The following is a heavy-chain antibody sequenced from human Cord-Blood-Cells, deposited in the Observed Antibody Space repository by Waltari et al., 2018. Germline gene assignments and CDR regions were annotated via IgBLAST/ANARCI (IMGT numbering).Heavy chain of an antibody. Sequence: HVQLQESGPGLVKPSGTLSLTCAVSGGSISSSNWWSWVRQPPGKGLEWIGEIYHSGSTNYNPSLKSRVTISVDKSKNQFSLKLSSVTAADTAVYYCARASRYYDSSGYYAFDIWGQGTMVTVSS. D-gene: IGHD3-22*01. CDR1: GGSISSSNW. V-gene: IGHV4-4*02. CDR2: IYHSGST. J-gene: IGHJ3*02. CDR3: ARASRYYDSSGYYAFDI.